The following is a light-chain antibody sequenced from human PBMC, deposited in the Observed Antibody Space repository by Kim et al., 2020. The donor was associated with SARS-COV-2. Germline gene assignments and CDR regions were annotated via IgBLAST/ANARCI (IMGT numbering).Light chain of an antibody. V-gene: IGKV1-9*01. J-gene: IGKJ5*01. CDR1: QGISND. CDR2: AAS. CDR3: QHLHSYPVT. Sequence: ASVGDRVTITSRASQGISNDLAWYQQKPGKAPNLLIYAASTLQSGVPSRFSGSGSGADFTLTISSLQPEDFATYYCQHLHSYPVTFGQGTRLEIK.